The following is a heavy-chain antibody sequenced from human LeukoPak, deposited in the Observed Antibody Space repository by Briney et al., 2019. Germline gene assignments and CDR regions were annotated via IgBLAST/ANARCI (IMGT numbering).Heavy chain of an antibody. CDR3: ARKVAVAGFFDH. J-gene: IGHJ4*02. Sequence: PSETLSLTCTVSGGSISSSSYYWGWIRQPPGKGLEWIGSIYYSGSTYYNPSLKSRVTISVDTSKNQFSLKLSSVTAADTAVYYCARKVAVAGFFDHWGQGTLVTVSS. CDR2: IYYSGST. CDR1: GGSISSSSYY. D-gene: IGHD6-19*01. V-gene: IGHV4-39*01.